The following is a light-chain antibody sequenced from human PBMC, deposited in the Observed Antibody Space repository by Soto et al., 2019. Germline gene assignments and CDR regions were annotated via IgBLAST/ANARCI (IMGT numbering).Light chain of an antibody. V-gene: IGLV1-44*01. Sequence: VLTQPPSASETPGPTVSISLSGSNSNIASNTVNWYQHLPGTAPKLLIYYNNQRPSGVPDRFSGSKSGTSASLAISGLQSEDESDYYCAAWDDTLKRYVFGTGTKVTVL. CDR2: YNN. J-gene: IGLJ1*01. CDR1: NSNIASNT. CDR3: AAWDDTLKRYV.